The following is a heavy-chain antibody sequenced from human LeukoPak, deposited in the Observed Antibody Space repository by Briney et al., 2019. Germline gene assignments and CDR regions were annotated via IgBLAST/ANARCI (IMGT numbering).Heavy chain of an antibody. CDR1: GFTFSSYE. J-gene: IGHJ4*02. V-gene: IGHV3-48*03. CDR2: ISSSGSTI. D-gene: IGHD1-14*01. Sequence: GGSLRLSCAASGFTFSSYEMNWVRQAPGKGLEWVSYISSSGSTIYYADSVKGRFTISRDNAKNSLYLQMNSLRAEDTAVYYCARENRQAALFPLDYWGQGTLVTVSS. CDR3: ARENRQAALFPLDY.